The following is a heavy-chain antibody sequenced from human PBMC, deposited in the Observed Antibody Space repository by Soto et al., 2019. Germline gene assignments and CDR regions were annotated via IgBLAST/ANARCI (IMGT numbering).Heavy chain of an antibody. D-gene: IGHD4-17*01. V-gene: IGHV1-2*04. CDR2: INPNSGGT. J-gene: IGHJ3*02. CDR3: ARGWTTVVNPWAFDI. Sequence: ASVKVSCKASGYTFTGYYMHWVRQAPGQGLEWMGWINPNSGGTNYAQKFQGWVTMTRDTSISTAYMELSRLRSDDTAVYYCARGWTTVVNPWAFDIWGQGIMVTVSS. CDR1: GYTFTGYY.